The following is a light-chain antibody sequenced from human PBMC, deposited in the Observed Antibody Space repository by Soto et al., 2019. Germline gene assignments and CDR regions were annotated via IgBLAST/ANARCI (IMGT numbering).Light chain of an antibody. J-gene: IGLJ1*01. CDR3: SAYAGSSNV. CDR2: EVN. CDR1: SSDVGGYNY. Sequence: QSALTQPPSASGSPGQSVAISCTGTSSDVGGYNYVSWYQQHPGKAPKLMIYEVNKRPSGVPDRFSGSKSGNTASLTVSGLQAEDDADYYSSAYAGSSNVFGTGTKLTVL. V-gene: IGLV2-8*01.